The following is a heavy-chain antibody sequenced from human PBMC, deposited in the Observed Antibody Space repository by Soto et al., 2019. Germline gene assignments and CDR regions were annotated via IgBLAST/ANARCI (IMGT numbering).Heavy chain of an antibody. CDR1: GFTFSTYA. J-gene: IGHJ4*02. V-gene: IGHV3-23*01. D-gene: IGHD3-22*01. CDR3: VKDFSSGRGVFDY. Sequence: EVQLLESGGGLVQPGGSLRLSCAASGFTFSTYAMFWVRQAPGKGLEWVSGISNTGTFTYYADSVKGRFSIFRDNSKNILYLQMNSLRVEDTAVYYCVKDFSSGRGVFDYWGQGTLVTVSS. CDR2: ISNTGTFT.